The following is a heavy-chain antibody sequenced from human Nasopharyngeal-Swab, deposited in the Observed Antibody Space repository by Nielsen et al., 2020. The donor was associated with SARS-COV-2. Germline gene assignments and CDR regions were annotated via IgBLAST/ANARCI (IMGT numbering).Heavy chain of an antibody. CDR3: ARGPDYDFWSGYSQYNRFDP. V-gene: IGHV4-34*01. J-gene: IGHJ5*02. CDR2: INHSGST. D-gene: IGHD3-3*01. CDR1: GGSFSGYY. Sequence: SETLSLTCAVYGGSFSGYYWSWIRQPPGKGLEWIGEINHSGSTNYNPSLKSRVTISVDTSKNQFSLKLSSVTAADTAVYYCARGPDYDFWSGYSQYNRFDPWGQGTLVTVSS.